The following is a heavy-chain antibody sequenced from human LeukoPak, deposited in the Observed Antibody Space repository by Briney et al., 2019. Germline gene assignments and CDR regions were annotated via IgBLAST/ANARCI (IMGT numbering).Heavy chain of an antibody. CDR2: ISSSGSTI. CDR1: GFTFSDYY. V-gene: IGHV3-11*01. D-gene: IGHD4-17*01. Sequence: GGSLRLSCAASGFTFSDYYMSWIRQAPGKGLEWVSYISSSGSTIYYADSVKGRFTISRDNAKNSLYLQMNSLRAEDTAVYYCAKDHDYGDLDYWGQGTLVTVSS. CDR3: AKDHDYGDLDY. J-gene: IGHJ4*02.